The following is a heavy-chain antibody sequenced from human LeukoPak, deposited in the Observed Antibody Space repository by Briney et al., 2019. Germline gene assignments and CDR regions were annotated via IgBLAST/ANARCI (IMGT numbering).Heavy chain of an antibody. Sequence: GGSLRLSCAASGFTFSSYSMNWVRQAPGKGLEWVSSISSSSSYIYYADSVKGRFTISRDNAKNSLYLQVNSLRAEDTAVYYCARDRLAYCGGDCYSVVGYWGQGTLVTVSS. D-gene: IGHD2-21*02. CDR1: GFTFSSYS. V-gene: IGHV3-21*01. J-gene: IGHJ4*02. CDR2: ISSSSSYI. CDR3: ARDRLAYCGGDCYSVVGY.